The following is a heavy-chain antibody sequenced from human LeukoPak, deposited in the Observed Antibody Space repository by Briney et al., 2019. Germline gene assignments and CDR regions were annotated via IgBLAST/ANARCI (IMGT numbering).Heavy chain of an antibody. CDR2: IYTSGST. V-gene: IGHV4-4*07. J-gene: IGHJ6*03. Sequence: TSETLSLTCTVSGGSISSYYWSWIRQPAGKGLEWIGRIYTSGSTNYNPSLKSRVTMSVDTPKNQFSLKLSSVTAADTAVYYCATAGAVTTFYYYYMDVWGKGTTVTVSS. D-gene: IGHD4-17*01. CDR3: ATAGAVTTFYYYYMDV. CDR1: GGSISSYY.